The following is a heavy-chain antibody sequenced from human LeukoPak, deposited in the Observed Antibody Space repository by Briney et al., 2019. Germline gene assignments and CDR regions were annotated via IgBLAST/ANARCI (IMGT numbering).Heavy chain of an antibody. D-gene: IGHD3-22*01. V-gene: IGHV3-30*18. CDR2: ISYDGSNK. CDR1: GFTFSTYG. Sequence: PGRSLGLSCAASGFTFSTYGMHWVRQAPGKGLEWVAVISYDGSNKYYGDSVKGRFIISRDNSKNTLYLQMNSLRAEDTAVYYCAKILYYYDSRGFEDYWGQGTLVTVSS. J-gene: IGHJ4*02. CDR3: AKILYYYDSRGFEDY.